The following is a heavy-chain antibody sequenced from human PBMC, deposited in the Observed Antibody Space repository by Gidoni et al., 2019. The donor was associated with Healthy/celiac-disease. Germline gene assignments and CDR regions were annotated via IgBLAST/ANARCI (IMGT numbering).Heavy chain of an antibody. CDR3: ARLSPVGGTDY. J-gene: IGHJ4*02. CDR2: IYYSGST. V-gene: IGHV4-39*01. D-gene: IGHD1-1*01. CDR1: GGSISSSSYY. Sequence: QLQLQESGPGLVKPSETLSLTCTVSGGSISSSSYYWGWIRQPPGKGLEWIGSIYYSGSTYYNPSLKSRVTISVDTSKNQFSLKLSSVTAADTAVYYCARLSPVGGTDYWGQGTLVTVSS.